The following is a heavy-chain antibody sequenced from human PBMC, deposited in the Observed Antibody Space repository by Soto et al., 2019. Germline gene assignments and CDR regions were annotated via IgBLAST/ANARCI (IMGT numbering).Heavy chain of an antibody. CDR1: GFTFSSYG. Sequence: GGSLRLSCAASGFTFSSYGMHWVRQAPGKGLEWVAVISYDGSNKYYADSVKGRFTISRDNSKNTLYLQMNSLRAEDTAVYYCAKEYNWNLDAFDYWGQGTLVTVSS. CDR2: ISYDGSNK. J-gene: IGHJ4*02. CDR3: AKEYNWNLDAFDY. D-gene: IGHD1-7*01. V-gene: IGHV3-30*18.